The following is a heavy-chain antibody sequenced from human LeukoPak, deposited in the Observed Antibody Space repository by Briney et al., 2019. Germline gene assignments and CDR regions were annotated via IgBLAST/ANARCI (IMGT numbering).Heavy chain of an antibody. CDR2: IIPIFGTA. CDR3: ATRGSYDGWFDY. J-gene: IGHJ4*02. D-gene: IGHD1-26*01. CDR1: GGTFSSYA. V-gene: IGHV1-69*01. Sequence: GASVKVSCKASGGTFSSYAISWVRQAPGQGLEWMGGIIPIFGTANYAQKFQGRVTITADESTSTAYMELSSLRSEDMAVYYCATRGSYDGWFDYWGQGTLVTVSS.